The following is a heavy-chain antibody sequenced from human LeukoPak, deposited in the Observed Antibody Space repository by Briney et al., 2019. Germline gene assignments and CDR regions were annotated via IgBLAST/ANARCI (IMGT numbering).Heavy chain of an antibody. Sequence: PSETLSLTCTVSGDSIRTTRYWGWIRQPPGKGLEWIGAVYFSGSTYYNPSLKSRVIISVDTSKNQFSLKLTSVTAADTAVYYCATQDYNNQTMDVWGQGTTVTVSS. CDR3: ATQDYNNQTMDV. V-gene: IGHV4-39*01. CDR2: VYFSGST. D-gene: IGHD4-11*01. CDR1: GDSIRTTRY. J-gene: IGHJ6*02.